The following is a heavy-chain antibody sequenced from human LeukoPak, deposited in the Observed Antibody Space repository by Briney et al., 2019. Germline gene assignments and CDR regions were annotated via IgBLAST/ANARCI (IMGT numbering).Heavy chain of an antibody. CDR3: ARDADVVGAIDFDY. Sequence: GASVKVSCKASGYTFTSYGISWVRQAPGQGLEWMGWISAYNGNTNYAQKLQGRVTMTTDTSTSTAYMELRSLRSDDTAVYYCARDADVVGAIDFDYWGQGTLVTVSS. V-gene: IGHV1-18*01. J-gene: IGHJ4*02. CDR2: ISAYNGNT. D-gene: IGHD1-26*01. CDR1: GYTFTSYG.